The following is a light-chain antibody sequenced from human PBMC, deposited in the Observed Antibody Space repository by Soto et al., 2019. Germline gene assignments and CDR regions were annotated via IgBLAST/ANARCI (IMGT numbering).Light chain of an antibody. CDR3: HQSYSTPT. CDR2: AAS. V-gene: IGKV1-39*01. CDR1: QSISTY. J-gene: IGKJ3*01. Sequence: DIQLTQSPSSLSASMGDRVTITCRASQSISTYLNWYQQKPGKAPKLLIYAASSLQSGVPSRFSGSGSGTDFTLTISSLQPEDFATYYCHQSYSTPTFGPGTKVEMK.